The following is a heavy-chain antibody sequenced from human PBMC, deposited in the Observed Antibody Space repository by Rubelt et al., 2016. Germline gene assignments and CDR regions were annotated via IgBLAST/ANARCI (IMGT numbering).Heavy chain of an antibody. V-gene: IGHV3-72*01. D-gene: IGHD3-22*01. CDR1: GFTFSDHY. Sequence: GGSLRLSCAASGFTFSDHYMDWVRQAPGKGLEWVGRTRNKAASYTTEYGASVEGRFSISRDDSKSSLYLQMNSLKTEDTAMYYCVRSHYYDSRSGYFNQDAFDMWAKGQWSPPLQ. CDR3: VRSHYYDSRSGYFNQDAFDM. CDR2: TRNKAASYTT. J-gene: IGHJ3*02.